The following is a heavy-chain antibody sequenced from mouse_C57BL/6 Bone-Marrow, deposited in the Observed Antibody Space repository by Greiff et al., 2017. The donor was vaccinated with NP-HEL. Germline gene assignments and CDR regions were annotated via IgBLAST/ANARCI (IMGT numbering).Heavy chain of an antibody. CDR3: ARGYYSNLGDWYFDV. CDR1: GYTLTSSG. J-gene: IGHJ1*03. CDR2: IYPRSGNT. Sequence: VQLQQPGAELARPGASVKLSCKASGYTLTSSGISWVKQRTGQGLEWIGEIYPRSGNTYYNEKFKGKATLTADKSSSTAYMEVRCLTSEDSAVYFSARGYYSNLGDWYFDVWGTGTTATVSS. D-gene: IGHD2-5*01. V-gene: IGHV1-81*01.